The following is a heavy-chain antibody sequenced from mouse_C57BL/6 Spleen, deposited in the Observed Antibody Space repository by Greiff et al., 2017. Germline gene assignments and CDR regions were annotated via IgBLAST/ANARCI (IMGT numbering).Heavy chain of an antibody. V-gene: IGHV1-61*01. CDR3: ARSGGYRYYAMDY. D-gene: IGHD2-12*01. J-gene: IGHJ4*01. CDR2: IYPSDSET. CDR1: GYTFTSYW. Sequence: QVQLQQSGAELVRPGSSVKLSCKASGYTFTSYWMDWVKQRPGQGLEWIGNIYPSDSETHYNQKFKDKATLTVDKSSSTAYMQLSSLTSEDSAVYYCARSGGYRYYAMDYWGQGTSVTVSS.